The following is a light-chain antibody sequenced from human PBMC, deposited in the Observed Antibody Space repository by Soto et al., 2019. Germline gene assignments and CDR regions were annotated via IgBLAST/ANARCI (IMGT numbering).Light chain of an antibody. CDR1: SSNIGKNY. V-gene: IGLV1-47*02. CDR3: AAWDDSLRGLV. CDR2: SSN. J-gene: IGLJ3*02. Sequence: QSVLTQPPSASGTPGQRVTISCSGSSSNIGKNYVYWYQQLPGRAPKLLIYSSNQRPSGVPDRFSGSKSGASASLAIGGLRSEDEADYYCAAWDDSLRGLVFGGGTKLPVL.